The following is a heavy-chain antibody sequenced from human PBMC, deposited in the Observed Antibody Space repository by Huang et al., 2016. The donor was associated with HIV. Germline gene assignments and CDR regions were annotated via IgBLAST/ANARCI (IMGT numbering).Heavy chain of an antibody. CDR1: GLTFNKFD. Sequence: QVQLVESGGGVVQPGRSLRLSCAAFGLTFNKFDMHWVRQAPGKGLEWVAIIAYDGSSKYHADSVKGRFTISRDNSKNTVYLQMNSLRVEDTAVYYCAKDGRGSGTYYDYFEYWGQGTLVTVSS. CDR2: IAYDGSSK. CDR3: AKDGRGSGTYYDYFEY. J-gene: IGHJ4*02. D-gene: IGHD1-26*01. V-gene: IGHV3-30*18.